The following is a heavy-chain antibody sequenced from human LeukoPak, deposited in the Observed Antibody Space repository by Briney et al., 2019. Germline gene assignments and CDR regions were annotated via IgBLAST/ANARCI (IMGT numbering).Heavy chain of an antibody. CDR1: GGSISSYY. J-gene: IGHJ3*02. D-gene: IGHD2-8*01. CDR3: AGLGGYCTNAVCYSTFDI. V-gene: IGHV4-4*07. Sequence: SETLSLTCTVSGGSISSYYWSWLRQPAGKGLEWIGRVYTSGNANYNPSLKSRVTMSLDTSKNRFSLKLNSVTAADTAVYYCAGLGGYCTNAVCYSTFDIWGQGTMVTVSS. CDR2: VYTSGNA.